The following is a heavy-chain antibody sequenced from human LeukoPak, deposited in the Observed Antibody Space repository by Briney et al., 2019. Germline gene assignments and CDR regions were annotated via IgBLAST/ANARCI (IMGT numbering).Heavy chain of an antibody. CDR2: VSSDGGIK. J-gene: IGHJ4*02. CDR3: ARDSETTLIHVLGY. Sequence: GGSLRLSCVVSGFTFTNYVVHWVRQAPGKGLEWVTLVSSDGGIKYYADSVKGRFSVSRDISKNTLYLQMNSLRVDDTAVYYCARDSETTLIHVLGYWGQGTLVTVSS. V-gene: IGHV3-30-3*01. D-gene: IGHD3-16*01. CDR1: GFTFTNYV.